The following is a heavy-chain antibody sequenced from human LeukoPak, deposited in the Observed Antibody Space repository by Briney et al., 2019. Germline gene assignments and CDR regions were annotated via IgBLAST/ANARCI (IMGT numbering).Heavy chain of an antibody. CDR1: GYTFTGYY. D-gene: IGHD3-3*01. Sequence: GASVKVSCKASGYTFTGYYMRWVRQAPGQGLEWMGWINPNSGGTNYAQKFQGRVTMTRDTSISTAYMELSRLRSDDTAVYYCARDTAWYFSWFDPWGQGTLVTVSS. CDR3: ARDTAWYFSWFDP. V-gene: IGHV1-2*02. CDR2: INPNSGGT. J-gene: IGHJ5*02.